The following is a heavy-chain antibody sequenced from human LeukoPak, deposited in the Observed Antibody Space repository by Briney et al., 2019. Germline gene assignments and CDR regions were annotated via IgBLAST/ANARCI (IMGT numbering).Heavy chain of an antibody. CDR2: IYYSGST. J-gene: IGHJ2*01. D-gene: IGHD3-22*01. CDR3: ARSAYYYDSSGHWYFDL. CDR1: GGSISSSYY. V-gene: IGHV4-39*01. Sequence: PSETLSLTCTVSGGSISSSYYWGWIRQPPGKGLEWIGSIYYSGSTYYNPSLKSRVTISVDTSKHQFSLKLSSVTAAETAVYYCARSAYYYDSSGHWYFDLWGRGTLVTVSS.